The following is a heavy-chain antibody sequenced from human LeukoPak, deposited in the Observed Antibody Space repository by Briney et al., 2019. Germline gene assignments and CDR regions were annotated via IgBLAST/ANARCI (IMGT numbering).Heavy chain of an antibody. CDR3: AKDSAVAASLYYMDV. Sequence: PGGSLRLSCAASRFTFSSYGMHWVRQAPGKGLEWVAFIRYDGSNKYYADSVKGRFTISRDNSKNTLYLQMNSLRAEDTAVYYCAKDSAVAASLYYMDVWGKGTTVTVSS. J-gene: IGHJ6*03. CDR1: RFTFSSYG. D-gene: IGHD6-19*01. V-gene: IGHV3-30*02. CDR2: IRYDGSNK.